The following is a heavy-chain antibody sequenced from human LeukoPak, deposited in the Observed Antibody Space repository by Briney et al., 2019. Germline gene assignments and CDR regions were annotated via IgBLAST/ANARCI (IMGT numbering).Heavy chain of an antibody. CDR2: IQISGST. CDR3: ARAVAYYDVLSGYDNHMDV. Sequence: SETLSLTCTVSGDPIRSYYWSWIRQPAGRGLEWIGRIQISGSTNYNPSLKSRLSISLDPSKKQFSLRLSSVTAADTAVYYCARAVAYYDVLSGYDNHMDVWGKGTTVTVSS. V-gene: IGHV4-4*07. CDR1: GDPIRSYY. J-gene: IGHJ6*03. D-gene: IGHD3-3*01.